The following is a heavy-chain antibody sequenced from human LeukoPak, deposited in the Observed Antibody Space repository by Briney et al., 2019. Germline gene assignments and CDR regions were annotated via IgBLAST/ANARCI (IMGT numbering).Heavy chain of an antibody. V-gene: IGHV3-48*03. CDR2: ISSRATAI. Sequence: PGGSLRLSCAASGFTFSSYEMNWVHQAPGKGLEWVSYISSRATAIYYADSVKGRFTISRDNAKNSLYLQMNSLRAEDTAVYYCAKLRNYGSGSDFDYWGQGTLVTVSS. J-gene: IGHJ4*02. D-gene: IGHD3-10*01. CDR1: GFTFSSYE. CDR3: AKLRNYGSGSDFDY.